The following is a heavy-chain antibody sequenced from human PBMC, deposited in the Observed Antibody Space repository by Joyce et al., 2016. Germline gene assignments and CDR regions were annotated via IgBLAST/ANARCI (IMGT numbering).Heavy chain of an antibody. Sequence: EVQLVQSGAEVKKPGESLRISCKGSGYSFINYWITWVRQMPGKGLEWMGKIDPSDSYTNYSPSFQGHVTMAAEKSISTAYLQWSSLKASDTAMYYCASSDYFDSSGYLAGHWGQGTLVTVSS. CDR2: IDPSDSYT. V-gene: IGHV5-10-1*03. CDR1: GYSFINYW. J-gene: IGHJ1*01. D-gene: IGHD3-22*01. CDR3: ASSDYFDSSGYLAGH.